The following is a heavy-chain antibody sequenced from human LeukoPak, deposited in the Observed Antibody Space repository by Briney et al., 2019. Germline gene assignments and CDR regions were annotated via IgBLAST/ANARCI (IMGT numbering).Heavy chain of an antibody. CDR3: ARSLGLDY. CDR2: ISSSSSTI. CDR1: GFTFSTYA. J-gene: IGHJ4*02. Sequence: PGGSLRLSCAASGFTFSTYAMTWVRQAPGKGLEWVSYISSSSSTIYYADSVKGRFTISRDNAKNSLYLQMNSLRAEDTAVYYCARSLGLDYWGQGTLVTVSS. D-gene: IGHD1-26*01. V-gene: IGHV3-48*01.